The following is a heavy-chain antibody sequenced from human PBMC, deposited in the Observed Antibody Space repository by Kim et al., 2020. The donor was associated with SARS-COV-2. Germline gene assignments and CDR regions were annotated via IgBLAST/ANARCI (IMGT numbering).Heavy chain of an antibody. D-gene: IGHD3-10*01. CDR2: TYYRSKWYN. CDR1: GDSVSSNSAA. Sequence: SQTLSLTCAISGDSVSSNSAAWNWIRQSPSRGLEWLGRTYYRSKWYNDYAVSVKSRITINPDTSKNQFSLQLNSVTPEDTAVYYCARGRTNYYGSGSYSKTYYYYGMDVWGQGTTVTVSS. V-gene: IGHV6-1*01. CDR3: ARGRTNYYGSGSYSKTYYYYGMDV. J-gene: IGHJ6*02.